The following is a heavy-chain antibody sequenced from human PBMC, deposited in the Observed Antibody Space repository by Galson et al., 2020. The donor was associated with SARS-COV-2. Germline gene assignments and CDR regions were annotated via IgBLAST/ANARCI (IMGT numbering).Heavy chain of an antibody. J-gene: IGHJ4*02. CDR3: AKGRGVAAPNFDF. CDR1: GFTFDDYA. D-gene: IGHD2-15*01. CDR2: ISWNSGNI. Sequence: SLKISCAASGFTFDDYAMHWVRQVPGNGLEWVSGISWNSGNIGYADSVKGRFTISRDNAKNSLYLQMNSLRPDDTALYYCAKGRGVAAPNFDFWGQGTLVTVSS. V-gene: IGHV3-9*01.